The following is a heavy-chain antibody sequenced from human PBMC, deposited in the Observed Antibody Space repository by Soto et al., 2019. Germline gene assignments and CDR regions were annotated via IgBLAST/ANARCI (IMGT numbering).Heavy chain of an antibody. Sequence: GESLKISCQASGYSFISSWIGWVRQMPGKGLEWMGFIYPGDSDTRYSPSFQGQVTISADKSTSTAYLQWSSLKASDTATYYCARMMAASGTAFDYWGQGALVTVSS. CDR2: IYPGDSDT. J-gene: IGHJ4*02. V-gene: IGHV5-51*01. CDR3: ARMMAASGTAFDY. CDR1: GYSFISSW. D-gene: IGHD6-13*01.